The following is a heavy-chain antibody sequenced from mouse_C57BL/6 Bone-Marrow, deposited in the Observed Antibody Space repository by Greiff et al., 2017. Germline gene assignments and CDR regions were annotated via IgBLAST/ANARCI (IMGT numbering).Heavy chain of an antibody. J-gene: IGHJ2*01. CDR1: EYELPSHD. CDR2: INSDGGST. V-gene: IGHV5-2*01. D-gene: IGHD1-1*01. Sequence: EVQLEESGGGLVQPGESLKLSCESNEYELPSHDMSWVRKTPGKRLELVAAINSDGGSTYYPDTMERRFIISRDNTKKTLYLPKSSLRSEDTALYYCARYYYGSSDPYWGQGTTLTVSS. CDR3: ARYYYGSSDPY.